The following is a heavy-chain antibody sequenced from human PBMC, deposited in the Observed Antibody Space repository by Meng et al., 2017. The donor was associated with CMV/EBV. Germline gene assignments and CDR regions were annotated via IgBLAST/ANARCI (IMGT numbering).Heavy chain of an antibody. CDR2: IYYSGST. J-gene: IGHJ5*02. V-gene: IGHV4-30-4*08. CDR3: ATLGILLWFGFDP. CDR1: GGSISSVDYY. Sequence: QLQQQEPGPGLVKPPQTLSLTCTFSGGSISSVDYYWSWSRQPPGKGLAWIGYIYYSGSTYYNPSLKGRVTISVDTSNNQFSLKLSTVTAAATAAYYCATLGILLWFGFDPWGQGTLVTVSS. D-gene: IGHD3-10*01.